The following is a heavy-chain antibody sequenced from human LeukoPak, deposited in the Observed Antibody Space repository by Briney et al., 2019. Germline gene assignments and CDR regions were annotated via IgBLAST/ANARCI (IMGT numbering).Heavy chain of an antibody. V-gene: IGHV3-23*01. D-gene: IGHD2-15*01. Sequence: GGSLRLSCVASGFTFSSHAMSWVRQAPGKGLEWVSTVGTGFDTYYTDSAKGRFTISRDNSKNTLSLQMSSLRAEDTATYYCTKNVPGRAIDYWGQGTLVTVSS. CDR2: VGTGFDT. J-gene: IGHJ4*02. CDR3: TKNVPGRAIDY. CDR1: GFTFSSHA.